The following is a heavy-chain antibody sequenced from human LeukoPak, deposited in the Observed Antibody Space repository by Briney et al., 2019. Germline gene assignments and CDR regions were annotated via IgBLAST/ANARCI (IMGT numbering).Heavy chain of an antibody. CDR3: AREGSATARPFVSNDY. D-gene: IGHD6-6*01. J-gene: IGHJ4*02. CDR1: GGSISSYY. CDR2: IHTSGST. V-gene: IGHV4-4*07. Sequence: SETLSLTCTVSGGSISSYYWSWIRQPAGKGLEWIGRIHTSGSTDYNPSFKSRVPMSVDTSKNQFSLKVRSVTAADTAVYYCAREGSATARPFVSNDYWGQGTLVTVSS.